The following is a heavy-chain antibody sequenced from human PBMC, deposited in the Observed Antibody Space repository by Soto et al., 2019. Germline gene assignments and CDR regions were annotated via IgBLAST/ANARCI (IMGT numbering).Heavy chain of an antibody. V-gene: IGHV1-69*01. Sequence: VQLVQSGAEVKKPGSSVKVSCKASGGTFRSYALSWVRQAPGQGLEWLGGIIPLFGTTNYAQKFQGRATITADESTSTAYMDLSSLRSDDTAVYYCARVSYYGSGTYNWFDPWGQGTLVTVSS. CDR1: GGTFRSYA. CDR2: IIPLFGTT. J-gene: IGHJ5*02. CDR3: ARVSYYGSGTYNWFDP. D-gene: IGHD3-10*01.